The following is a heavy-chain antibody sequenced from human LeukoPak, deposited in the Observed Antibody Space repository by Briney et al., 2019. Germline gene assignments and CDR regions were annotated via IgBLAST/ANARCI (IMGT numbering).Heavy chain of an antibody. V-gene: IGHV3-23*01. CDR1: GFTFSSYG. CDR2: ISGSGGST. Sequence: GSLRLSCAASGFTFSSYGMHWVRQAPGKGLEWVSAISGSGGSTYYADSVKGRFTISRDNSKNTLYLQMNSLRAEDTAVYYCAKEVGYYYYYMDVWGKGTTVTVSS. J-gene: IGHJ6*03. D-gene: IGHD2-15*01. CDR3: AKEVGYYYYYMDV.